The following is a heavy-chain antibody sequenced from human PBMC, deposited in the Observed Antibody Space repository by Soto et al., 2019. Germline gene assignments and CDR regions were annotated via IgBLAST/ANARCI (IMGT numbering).Heavy chain of an antibody. Sequence: GGSLRLSCASSGFTFSSYAMIWVRQAPGKGLEWVSAISGSGGSTYYADSVKGRFTISRDNSKNTLYLQMNSLRAEDTAVYYCAKNPLGSTIFGVVINYYFDYWGQGTLVTVSS. CDR2: ISGSGGST. CDR3: AKNPLGSTIFGVVINYYFDY. J-gene: IGHJ4*02. CDR1: GFTFSSYA. V-gene: IGHV3-23*01. D-gene: IGHD3-3*01.